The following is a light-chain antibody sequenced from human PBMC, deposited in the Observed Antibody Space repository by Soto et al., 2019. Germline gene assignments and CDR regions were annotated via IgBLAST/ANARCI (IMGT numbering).Light chain of an antibody. CDR3: CPYVGRGIFYV. V-gene: IGLV2-23*03. Sequence: QSALTQPASVSGSPGQSITISCTGASSDVGTYNLVSCYQQHPVKATKLLIYEGNKRPSGISNRFSGSKSGDTASLTISGLQAEDEADYYCCPYVGRGIFYVFGTGTKVTVL. CDR2: EGN. CDR1: SSDVGTYNL. J-gene: IGLJ1*01.